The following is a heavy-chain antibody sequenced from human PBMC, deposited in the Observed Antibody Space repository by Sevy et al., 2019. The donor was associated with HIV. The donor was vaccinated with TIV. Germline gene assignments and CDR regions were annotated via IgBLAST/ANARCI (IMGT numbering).Heavy chain of an antibody. J-gene: IGHJ4*02. CDR1: GYTFSSFG. CDR3: ARHPFISGYGGGGFDY. D-gene: IGHD5-12*01. CDR2: IGAYNGNI. V-gene: IGHV1-18*01. Sequence: ASVKVSCKASGYTFSSFGVSWVRQAPGQGLEWMGWIGAYNGNIKYAQNLQDRVTMTTDTSTSTAYMELTSLTSDDTAVYFCARHPFISGYGGGGFDYWGQGTLVTVSS.